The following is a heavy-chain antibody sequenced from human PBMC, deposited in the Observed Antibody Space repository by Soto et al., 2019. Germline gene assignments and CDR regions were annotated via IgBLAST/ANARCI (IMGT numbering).Heavy chain of an antibody. CDR3: ARDREGGYSGYDYNWFDP. Sequence: SVKVSCKASGGTFSSYAISWVRQAPGQGLESMGGIIPIFGTANYAQKFQGRVTITADESTSTAYMELSSLRSEDTAVYYCARDREGGYSGYDYNWFDPWGQGTLVTVSS. D-gene: IGHD5-12*01. J-gene: IGHJ5*02. CDR1: GGTFSSYA. CDR2: IIPIFGTA. V-gene: IGHV1-69*13.